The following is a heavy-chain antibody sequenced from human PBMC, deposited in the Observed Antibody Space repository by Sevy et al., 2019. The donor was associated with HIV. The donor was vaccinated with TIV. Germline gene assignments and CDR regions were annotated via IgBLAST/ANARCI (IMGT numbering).Heavy chain of an antibody. CDR2: ISAYNGNT. CDR1: GYTFTSYG. J-gene: IGHJ1*01. D-gene: IGHD3-22*01. CDR3: ARGGYYDSSGYSPSTNHFQH. V-gene: IGHV1-18*01. Sequence: ASVKVSCKASGYTFTSYGISWVRQAPGQGLEWMGWISAYNGNTNYAQKLQGRVTMTTDTSRSTAYMELRSLRCDDTAVYYSARGGYYDSSGYSPSTNHFQHWGQGTLVTVSS.